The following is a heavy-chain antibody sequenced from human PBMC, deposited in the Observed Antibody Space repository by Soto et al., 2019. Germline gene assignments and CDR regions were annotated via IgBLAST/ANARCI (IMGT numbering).Heavy chain of an antibody. CDR2: IYYSGST. CDR1: GGSISSYY. D-gene: IGHD6-19*01. CDR3: ARVLGAVAGTWWFDP. V-gene: IGHV4-59*01. Sequence: SETLCLTCTVSGGSISSYYWSWIRQPPGKGLEWIGYIYYSGSTNYNPSLKSRVTISVDTSKNQFSLKLSSVTAADTAVYYCARVLGAVAGTWWFDPWGQGTLLTVS. J-gene: IGHJ5*02.